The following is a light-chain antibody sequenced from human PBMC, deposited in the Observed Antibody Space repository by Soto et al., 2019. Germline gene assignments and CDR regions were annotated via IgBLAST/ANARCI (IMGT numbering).Light chain of an antibody. CDR1: SSDVGGYNY. V-gene: IGLV2-11*01. CDR3: CSYAGSFF. J-gene: IGLJ1*01. CDR2: DVS. Sequence: QPVLTQPRSVSGSPGQSVTISCTGTSSDVGGYNYVSWYQQHPGKAPKLMIYDVSKRPSGVPDRFSGSKSGNTASLTISGLQAEDEADYYCCSYAGSFFFGTGTKVTVL.